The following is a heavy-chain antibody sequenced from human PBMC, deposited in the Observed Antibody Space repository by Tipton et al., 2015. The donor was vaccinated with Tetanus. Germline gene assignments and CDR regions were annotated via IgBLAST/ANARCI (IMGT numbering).Heavy chain of an antibody. CDR3: ARDQGGGRVARLNWFGP. J-gene: IGHJ5*02. Sequence: LRLSCTVSGDSLSNGDYYWSWIRQPPGKGLEWIGYIYYSGSTFYNPSFKSRVTISVDTSNNQFSLRLSSVTAADSGVYYCARDQGGGRVARLNWFGPWGQGALVTVSS. CDR2: IYYSGST. V-gene: IGHV4-30-4*01. D-gene: IGHD3-16*01. CDR1: GDSLSNGDYY.